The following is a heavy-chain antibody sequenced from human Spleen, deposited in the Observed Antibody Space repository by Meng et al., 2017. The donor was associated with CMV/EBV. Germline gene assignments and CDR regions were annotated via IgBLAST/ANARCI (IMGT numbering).Heavy chain of an antibody. Sequence: LSCAASGFSFSDYYMAWIRQAPGKGLEWVSYISSSGSIKKYADSVEGRFTISRDNAKKSLYLQMNSLRAEDTAFYYCARYSVNYDFWGQGTLVTVSS. CDR2: ISSSGSIK. V-gene: IGHV3-11*04. CDR3: ARYSVNYDF. D-gene: IGHD2-21*01. CDR1: GFSFSDYY. J-gene: IGHJ4*02.